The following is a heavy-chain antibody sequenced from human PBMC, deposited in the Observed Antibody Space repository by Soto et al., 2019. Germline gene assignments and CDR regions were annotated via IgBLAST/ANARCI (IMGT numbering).Heavy chain of an antibody. Sequence: EVHLLEYGGGLVQPGGSLRLFCAASGFSFNIYAMKWVRQAPGKGLECVSAISAGGGNTYYADSVKGRFTIARDNSKNTLYLQMNSLRADDTAGYYCAKAPTYDYYYYMDVWGKGTTVTGSS. CDR2: ISAGGGNT. CDR1: GFSFNIYA. V-gene: IGHV3-23*01. J-gene: IGHJ6*03. CDR3: AKAPTYDYYYYMDV.